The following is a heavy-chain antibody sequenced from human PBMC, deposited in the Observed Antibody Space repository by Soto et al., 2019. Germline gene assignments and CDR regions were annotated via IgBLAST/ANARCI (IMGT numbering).Heavy chain of an antibody. J-gene: IGHJ4*02. Sequence: HPGGSLRLSCAASGFTFSSYWMSWVRQAPGKGLEWVANIKQDGSEKYYVDSVKGRFTISRDNAKNSLYLQMNSLRAEDTAVYYCAREGIVGATQPRGPDYWGQGTLVTVSS. CDR1: GFTFSSYW. V-gene: IGHV3-7*03. D-gene: IGHD1-26*01. CDR3: AREGIVGATQPRGPDY. CDR2: IKQDGSEK.